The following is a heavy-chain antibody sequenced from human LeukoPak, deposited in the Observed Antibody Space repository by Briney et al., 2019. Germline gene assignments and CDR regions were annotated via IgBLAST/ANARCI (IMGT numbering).Heavy chain of an antibody. D-gene: IGHD1-26*01. Sequence: SQTLSLTCAISGDSVSSNSAAWNWIRQSPSRGLEWLGRTYYRSKWYNDYAVSVKSRITINPDTSKNQFSLQLNSVTPEDTAVYYCARSIVGATRRSKPLDYWGQGTLVTVSS. J-gene: IGHJ4*02. CDR1: GDSVSSNSAA. V-gene: IGHV6-1*01. CDR3: ARSIVGATRRSKPLDY. CDR2: TYYRSKWYN.